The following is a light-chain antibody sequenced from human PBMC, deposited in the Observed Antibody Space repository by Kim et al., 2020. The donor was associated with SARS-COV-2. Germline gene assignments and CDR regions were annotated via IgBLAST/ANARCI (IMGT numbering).Light chain of an antibody. CDR1: ALPKQY. J-gene: IGLJ3*02. V-gene: IGLV3-25*03. CDR2: KDS. Sequence: VSPGETDRITCSGDALPKQYAYWYQRKPGQAPVLVIYKDSERPSGIPERFSGSSSGTTVTLTISGVQAEDEADYYCQSADSSGTWVFGGGTQLTVL. CDR3: QSADSSGTWV.